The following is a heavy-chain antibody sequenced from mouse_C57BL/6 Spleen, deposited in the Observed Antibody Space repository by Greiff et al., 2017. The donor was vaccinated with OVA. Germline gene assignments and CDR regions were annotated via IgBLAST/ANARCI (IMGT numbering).Heavy chain of an antibody. J-gene: IGHJ2*01. Sequence: EVKLVESGEGLVKPGGSLKLSCAASGFTFSSYAMSWVRQTPEKRLEWVAYISSGGDYIYYADTVKGRFTISRDNARNTLYLQMSSLKSEDTAMYYCTRDHLAYYFDYWGQGTTLTVSS. V-gene: IGHV5-9-1*02. CDR2: ISSGGDYI. CDR3: TRDHLAYYFDY. CDR1: GFTFSSYA.